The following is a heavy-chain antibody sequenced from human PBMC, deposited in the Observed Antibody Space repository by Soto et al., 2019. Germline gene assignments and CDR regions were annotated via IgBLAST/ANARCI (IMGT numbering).Heavy chain of an antibody. CDR1: GYTFTSYG. V-gene: IGHV1-18*01. CDR2: ISAYNGNT. J-gene: IGHJ6*02. Sequence: ASVKVSCKASGYTFTSYGISWVRQAPGQGLEWMGWISAYNGNTNYAQKLQGRVTMTTDTSTSTAYMELRSLRSDDTAVYYCARVWMITFGGVIVINHYGMDVWGQGTTVTVSS. D-gene: IGHD3-16*02. CDR3: ARVWMITFGGVIVINHYGMDV.